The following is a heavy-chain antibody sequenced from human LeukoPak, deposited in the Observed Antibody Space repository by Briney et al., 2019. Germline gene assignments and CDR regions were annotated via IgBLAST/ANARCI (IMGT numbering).Heavy chain of an antibody. CDR3: TTPLIVPAATPVDY. D-gene: IGHD2-2*01. J-gene: IGHJ4*02. CDR1: GLTFSNAW. V-gene: IGHV3-15*01. Sequence: GGSLRLSCAASGLTFSNAWMSWVRQAPGKGLEWVGRIKSKTDGGTTDYAAPVKGRFTISRDDSKNTLYLQMNSLKTEDTAVYYCTTPLIVPAATPVDYWGQGTLVTVSS. CDR2: IKSKTDGGTT.